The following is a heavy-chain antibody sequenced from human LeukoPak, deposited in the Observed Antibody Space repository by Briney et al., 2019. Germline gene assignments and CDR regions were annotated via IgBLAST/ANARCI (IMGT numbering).Heavy chain of an antibody. D-gene: IGHD6-6*01. Sequence: GGSLRLSCAASGFTFTTYGMHWVRQAPGKGLEWVAFIRYDGSNKYYADSVKGRFTISRDNSKNTLYLQMNSLRAEDTAVYYCARDQAYSTSSEISGWFDPWGQGTLVTVSS. CDR2: IRYDGSNK. CDR3: ARDQAYSTSSEISGWFDP. J-gene: IGHJ5*02. CDR1: GFTFTTYG. V-gene: IGHV3-30*02.